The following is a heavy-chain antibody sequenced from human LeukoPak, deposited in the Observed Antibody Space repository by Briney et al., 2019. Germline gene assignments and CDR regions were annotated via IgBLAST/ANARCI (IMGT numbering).Heavy chain of an antibody. V-gene: IGHV3-7*01. CDR2: IKADGSTK. J-gene: IGHJ4*02. CDR3: TSDLNHDSGG. CDR1: GFTFSGTW. D-gene: IGHD3-22*01. Sequence: GGSLRLSCATSGFTFSGTWRTWVRQTPGKGLECVANIKADGSTKYYIDSVQGRFTVSRDNAKNSLYLQMTSLRVEDTGLYSCTSDLNHDSGGWGQGTLVTVPS.